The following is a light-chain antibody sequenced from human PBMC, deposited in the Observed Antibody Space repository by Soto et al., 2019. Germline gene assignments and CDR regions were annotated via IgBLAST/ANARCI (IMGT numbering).Light chain of an antibody. J-gene: IGLJ1*01. V-gene: IGLV1-40*01. CDR3: QSYDSSLSGYV. CDR2: DNN. CDR1: SSNIGAGYD. Sequence: QSVLTQPPSVSGAPGQRVTISCTGSSSNIGAGYDVHWYQQVPGTAPKLLIYDNNNRPSGVPDRFSGSKSGTSASLAITGLQAEDEAEYYCQSYDSSLSGYVFGTGTKLTVL.